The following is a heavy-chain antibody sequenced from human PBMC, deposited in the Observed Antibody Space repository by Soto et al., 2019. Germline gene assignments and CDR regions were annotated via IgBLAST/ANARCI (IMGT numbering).Heavy chain of an antibody. V-gene: IGHV3-72*01. Sequence: EVQLVESGGALVQPGGSLRLSCAVSGFTFSDHYMDWVRQAPGKGLEWVGRIRNIANSYTTDYASSVKGRFTISRDHSMISMDLQMNSLKSEDTAMYYCARRITGTPPADGGAWGQGTLVTVSS. CDR2: IRNIANSYTT. D-gene: IGHD1-7*01. J-gene: IGHJ5*02. CDR3: ARRITGTPPADGGA. CDR1: GFTFSDHY.